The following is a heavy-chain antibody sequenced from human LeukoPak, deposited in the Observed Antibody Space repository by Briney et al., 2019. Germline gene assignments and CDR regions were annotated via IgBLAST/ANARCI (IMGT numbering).Heavy chain of an antibody. CDR1: GGSMTFHS. Sequence: PSETLSVTCTVSGGSMTFHSWSWIRQPPGKGLEWIGCIYYSGYTNYNPSLKSRVTISVDTSKNQFSLRLTSVTAADTAMYYCARSAYNSGGPEPFDYWGQGTLVTASS. J-gene: IGHJ4*02. CDR2: IYYSGYT. CDR3: ARSAYNSGGPEPFDY. V-gene: IGHV4-59*11. D-gene: IGHD6-19*01.